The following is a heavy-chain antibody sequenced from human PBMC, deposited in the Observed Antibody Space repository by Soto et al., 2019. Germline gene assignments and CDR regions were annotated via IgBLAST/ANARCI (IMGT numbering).Heavy chain of an antibody. D-gene: IGHD6-19*01. CDR1: GFTFSSYG. Sequence: QVQLVESGGGVVQPGRSLRLSCAASGFTFSSYGMHWVRQAPGKGLEWVAVISYDGSNKYYADSVKGRFTISRDNSKNTLYLQMNSLRAEDTAVYYCAKLGAVAGTLFDYWGQGTLVTVSS. V-gene: IGHV3-30*18. CDR3: AKLGAVAGTLFDY. CDR2: ISYDGSNK. J-gene: IGHJ4*02.